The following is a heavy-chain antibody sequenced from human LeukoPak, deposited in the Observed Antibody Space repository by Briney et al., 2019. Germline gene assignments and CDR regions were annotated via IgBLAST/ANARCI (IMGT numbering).Heavy chain of an antibody. CDR1: GFIFNTYV. CDR2: ISGSGGST. CDR3: ARVLSYGDYGYYYYYMDV. Sequence: PGGSLRLSCAASGFIFNTYVMHWVRQAPGKGLEWVSAISGSGGSTYYADSVKGRFTISRDNAKNSLYLQMNSLRAEDTAVYYCARVLSYGDYGYYYYYMDVWGKGTTVTISS. D-gene: IGHD4-17*01. J-gene: IGHJ6*03. V-gene: IGHV3-23*01.